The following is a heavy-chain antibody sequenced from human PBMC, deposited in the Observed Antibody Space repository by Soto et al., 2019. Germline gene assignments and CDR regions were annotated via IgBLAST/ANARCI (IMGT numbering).Heavy chain of an antibody. CDR2: IYYSGRT. CDR1: GGSISSGGYY. CDR3: ARGPGIMAKIDY. D-gene: IGHD3-16*01. V-gene: IGHV4-31*03. Sequence: QVQLLESGPGLVKPSQTLSLTCTVSGGSISSGGYYWSWIRQHPGKGLEWIGYIYYSGRTYYNPTLKSRVTISVDTSKTQFSLKLSSVTAAATAVYYCARGPGIMAKIDYWGQGTLVTVSS. J-gene: IGHJ4*02.